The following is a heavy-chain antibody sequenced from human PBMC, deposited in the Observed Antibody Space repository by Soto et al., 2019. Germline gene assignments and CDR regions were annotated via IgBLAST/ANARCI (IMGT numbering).Heavy chain of an antibody. CDR2: ISYDGSNK. J-gene: IGHJ4*02. CDR3: ARERGFGSGRYLDY. V-gene: IGHV3-30-3*01. D-gene: IGHD3-10*01. CDR1: GFTFSSYA. Sequence: QVQLVESGGGVVQPGRSLRLSCAASGFTFSSYAMHWVRQAPGKGLEWVAVISYDGSNKYYADSVKGRFTISRDNSKNTLYLQMNSLRAEDTAVYYWARERGFGSGRYLDYWGQGTLVTVSS.